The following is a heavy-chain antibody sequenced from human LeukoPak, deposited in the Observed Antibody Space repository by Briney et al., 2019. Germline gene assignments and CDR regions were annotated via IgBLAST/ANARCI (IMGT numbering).Heavy chain of an antibody. D-gene: IGHD3-3*01. Sequence: GGSLRLSCAASGFTFSTYWMSWVRQAPGKGLEWVSAISGSGGSTYYADSVKGRFTISRDNSKNTLYLQMNSLRAEDTAVYYCAKVRFLEWPDPGYYGMNVWGQGTTVTVSS. CDR1: GFTFSTYW. CDR3: AKVRFLEWPDPGYYGMNV. V-gene: IGHV3-23*01. J-gene: IGHJ6*02. CDR2: ISGSGGST.